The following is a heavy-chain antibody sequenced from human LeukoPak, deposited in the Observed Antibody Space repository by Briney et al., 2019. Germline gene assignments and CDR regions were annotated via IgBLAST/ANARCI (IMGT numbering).Heavy chain of an antibody. Sequence: PSETLSLTCAVYGGSFSGYYWSWIRQPPGKGLEWIGYIYYSGSTNYNPSLKSRVTISVDTSKNQFSLKLSSVTAADTAVYYCAREDDSTIDYWGQGTLVTVSS. CDR1: GGSFSGYY. V-gene: IGHV4-59*01. J-gene: IGHJ4*02. CDR3: AREDDSTIDY. D-gene: IGHD2-15*01. CDR2: IYYSGST.